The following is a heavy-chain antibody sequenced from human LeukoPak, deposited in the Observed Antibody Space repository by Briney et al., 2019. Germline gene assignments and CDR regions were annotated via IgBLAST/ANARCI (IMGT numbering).Heavy chain of an antibody. CDR3: ARTSWARDFDY. CDR1: GFTFTNYW. CDR2: VNSDGSST. D-gene: IGHD3-10*01. V-gene: IGHV3-74*01. J-gene: IGHJ4*02. Sequence: GGSLRLSCAASGFTFTNYWMHWVRQALGKGLVWVSRVNSDGSSTNYADSVKGRFTISRDNAKNTVYLQMNSLRAEDTAVYYCARTSWARDFDYWGQGTLVTVSS.